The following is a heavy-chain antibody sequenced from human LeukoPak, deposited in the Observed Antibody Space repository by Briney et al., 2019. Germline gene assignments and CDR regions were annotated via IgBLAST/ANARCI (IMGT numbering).Heavy chain of an antibody. V-gene: IGHV4-59*01. CDR2: IYYGGST. CDR3: ARAVGYSYGFGY. CDR1: GGSISSYY. D-gene: IGHD5-18*01. Sequence: KPSETLSLTCTVSGGSISSYYWSWIRQPPGKGLEWIGYIYYGGSTNYNPSLKSRVTISVDTSKNQFSLKLSSVTAADPAVYYCARAVGYSYGFGYWGQGTLVTVSS. J-gene: IGHJ4*02.